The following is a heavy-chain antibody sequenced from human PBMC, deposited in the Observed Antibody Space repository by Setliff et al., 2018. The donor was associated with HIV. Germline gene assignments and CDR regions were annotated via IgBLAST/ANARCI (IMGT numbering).Heavy chain of an antibody. CDR3: ARDHRPAAPLGYYYYMDV. D-gene: IGHD2-2*01. CDR2: ISSSGSYI. J-gene: IGHJ6*03. CDR1: GFTLGGHF. Sequence: PGGSLRLSCADSGFTLGGHFMSWIRQAPGKGLEWVSSISSSGSYIYYADSVKGRFTISRDNAKNSLYLQMNSLRAEDTAVYYCARDHRPAAPLGYYYYMDVWGKGTTVTVSS. V-gene: IGHV3-21*01.